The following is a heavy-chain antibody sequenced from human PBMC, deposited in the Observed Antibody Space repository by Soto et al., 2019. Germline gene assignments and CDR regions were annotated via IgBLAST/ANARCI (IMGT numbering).Heavy chain of an antibody. CDR2: ISSTGSTK. CDR1: GFTFSSYE. J-gene: IGHJ4*02. V-gene: IGHV3-48*03. D-gene: IGHD3-16*01. Sequence: GGSLRLSCAASGFTFSSYEMNWVRRAPGKGLEWVSYISSTGSTKHYADSVTGRFTISRDNAKNSLSLQMNSLRVGDTAVYYCVRDGGGWGQGTLVTV. CDR3: VRDGGG.